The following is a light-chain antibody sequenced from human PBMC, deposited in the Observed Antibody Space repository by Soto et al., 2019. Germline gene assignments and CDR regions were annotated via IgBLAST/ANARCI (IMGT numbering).Light chain of an antibody. J-gene: IGKJ2*01. V-gene: IGKV3-15*01. Sequence: DILLTQSPATLSVSPGERATLSCRASQSLSDNLAWYRQKPGQAPRLLMYGASTRAAGVPDRFSGSGSGTEYTLAISMLQSEDFGVYFCQQYNKWPPYTFGQGTKLE. CDR2: GAS. CDR1: QSLSDN. CDR3: QQYNKWPPYT.